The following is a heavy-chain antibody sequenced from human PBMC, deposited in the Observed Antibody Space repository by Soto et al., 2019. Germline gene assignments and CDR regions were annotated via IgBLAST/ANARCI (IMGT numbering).Heavy chain of an antibody. V-gene: IGHV4-31*03. CDR2: IYYSGST. Sequence: SETLSLTCTVSGGSISSGGYYWSWIRQHPGKGLEWIGYIYYSGSTYYNPSLKSRVTISVDTSKNQFSLKLSSVTAADTAVYYCARGLYYYDSSGYYYPFDYWGQGTLVTVS. J-gene: IGHJ4*02. CDR1: GGSISSGGYY. D-gene: IGHD3-22*01. CDR3: ARGLYYYDSSGYYYPFDY.